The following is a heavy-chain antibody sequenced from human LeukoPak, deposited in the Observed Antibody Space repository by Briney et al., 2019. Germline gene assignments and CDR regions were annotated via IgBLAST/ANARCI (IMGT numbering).Heavy chain of an antibody. CDR3: AKDSRIAAAGPYYYYYMDV. CDR1: GFTFSSYS. D-gene: IGHD6-13*01. J-gene: IGHJ6*03. Sequence: PGGSLRLSCAASGFTFSSYSMNWVRQAPGKGLEWVSSISSSSSYIYYADSVKGRFTISRDNAKNSLYLQMNSLRAEDTAVYYCAKDSRIAAAGPYYYYYMDVWGKGTTVTVSS. CDR2: ISSSSSYI. V-gene: IGHV3-21*01.